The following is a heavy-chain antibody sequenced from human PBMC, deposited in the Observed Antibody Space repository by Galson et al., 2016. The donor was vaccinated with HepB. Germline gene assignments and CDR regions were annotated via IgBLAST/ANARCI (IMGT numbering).Heavy chain of an antibody. Sequence: SLRLSCAASGFTLSNYNVPWVRQAPGKGLEWVAIMSYDGANTFYADSVKGRFTISRDNSKNTLSLQMNSLRPDDTGVYYCTSDYGGFDPWGQGTLVTVSS. V-gene: IGHV3-30-3*01. CDR1: GFTLSNYN. CDR3: TSDYGGFDP. J-gene: IGHJ5*02. CDR2: MSYDGANT. D-gene: IGHD4/OR15-4a*01.